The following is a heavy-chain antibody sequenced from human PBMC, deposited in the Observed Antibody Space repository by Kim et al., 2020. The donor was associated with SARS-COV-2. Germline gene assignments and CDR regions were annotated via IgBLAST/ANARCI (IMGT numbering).Heavy chain of an antibody. V-gene: IGHV1-46*01. CDR2: INPSGGST. D-gene: IGHD5-12*01. CDR3: ARGDIVATMSLGQTFDY. CDR1: GYTFTSYY. Sequence: ASVKVSCKASGYTFTSYYMHWVRQAPGQGLEWMGIINPSGGSTSYAQKFQGRVTMTRDTSTSTVYMELSSLRSEDTAVYYCARGDIVATMSLGQTFDYWGQGTLVTVSS. J-gene: IGHJ4*02.